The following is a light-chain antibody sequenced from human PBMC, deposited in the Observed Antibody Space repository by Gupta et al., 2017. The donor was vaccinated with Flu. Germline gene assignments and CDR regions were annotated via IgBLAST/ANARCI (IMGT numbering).Light chain of an antibody. CDR3: QSYDSSLSGSV. CDR2: GNS. J-gene: IGLJ3*02. CDR1: SSKIGAGYD. V-gene: IGLV1-40*01. Sequence: QSVLTQPPSVSGAPGQRVTISCTGRSSKIGAGYDVHWYQQLPGTAPKLLIYGNSNRPSGVPDRFSGSKSGTSASLAITGLQAEDEADYYCQSYDSSLSGSVFGGGTKLTVL.